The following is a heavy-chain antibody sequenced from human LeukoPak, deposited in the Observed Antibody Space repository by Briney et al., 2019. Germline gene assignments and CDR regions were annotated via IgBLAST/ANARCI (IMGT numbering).Heavy chain of an antibody. D-gene: IGHD3-22*01. CDR2: IIPILGIA. CDR1: GGTFSSYA. CDR3: ARGRNGHYYDSSGYRDY. J-gene: IGHJ4*02. V-gene: IGHV1-69*04. Sequence: ASVKVSCKASGGTFSSYAISWVRQAPGQGLEWMGRIIPILGIANYAQKFQGRVTITADKSTSTAYMELSSLRSEDTAVYYCARGRNGHYYDSSGYRDYWGQGTLVTVSS.